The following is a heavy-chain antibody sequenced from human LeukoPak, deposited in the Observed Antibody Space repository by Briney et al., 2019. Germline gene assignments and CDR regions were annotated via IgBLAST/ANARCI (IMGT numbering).Heavy chain of an antibody. CDR1: GGTFSSYG. D-gene: IGHD3-3*01. CDR3: ARDRPTIFGVVNHDY. V-gene: IGHV1-18*01. J-gene: IGHJ4*02. Sequence: ASVKVSCKASGGTFSSYGISWVRQAPGQGLEWMGWISAYNGNTNYAQKLQGRVTMTTDTSTSTAYMELRSLRSDDTAIYYCARDRPTIFGVVNHDYWGQGTLVTVSS. CDR2: ISAYNGNT.